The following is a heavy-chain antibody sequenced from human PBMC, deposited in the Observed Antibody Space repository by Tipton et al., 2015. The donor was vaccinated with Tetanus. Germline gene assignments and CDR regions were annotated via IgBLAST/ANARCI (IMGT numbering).Heavy chain of an antibody. Sequence: GSLRLSCTVSGFTLSNYAMNWVRQAPGKGLEWVASVSSTSSYIYYADSVKGRFTISRDNSKNSLFLQLSSLRVDDTALYFCVSGSSLDYWSQGTLVAVSP. CDR1: GFTLSNYA. CDR3: VSGSSLDY. V-gene: IGHV3-21*01. J-gene: IGHJ4*02. CDR2: VSSTSSYI. D-gene: IGHD6-6*01.